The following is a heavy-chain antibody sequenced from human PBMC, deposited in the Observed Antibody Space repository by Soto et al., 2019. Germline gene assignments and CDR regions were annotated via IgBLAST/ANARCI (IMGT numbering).Heavy chain of an antibody. CDR2: IRGFSPYT. CDR1: GFTFRTYT. CDR3: ARDRGYDAHDYYYNAMDV. D-gene: IGHD3-10*01. V-gene: IGHV3-21*01. J-gene: IGHJ6*02. Sequence: PGGSLRLSCISSGFTFRTYTINWFRQAPFKGLEWVSGIRGFSPYTFYAESVKGRFTISRDNAKNSLYLQMNSLRAEDTAVYYCARDRGYDAHDYYYNAMDVWGQGTTVTVSS.